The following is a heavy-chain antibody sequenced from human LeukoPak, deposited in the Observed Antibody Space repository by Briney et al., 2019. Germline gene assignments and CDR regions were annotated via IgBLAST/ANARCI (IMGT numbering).Heavy chain of an antibody. CDR1: GGSISSYY. CDR3: AREGHFWSGYYSDY. CDR2: ISSSGSTI. Sequence: LSLTCTVSGGSISSYYWSWIRQPAGKGLEWVSYISSSGSTIYYADSVKGRFTISRDNAKNSLYLQMNSLRAEDTAVYYCAREGHFWSGYYSDYWGQGTLVTVSS. V-gene: IGHV3-11*01. D-gene: IGHD3-3*02. J-gene: IGHJ4*02.